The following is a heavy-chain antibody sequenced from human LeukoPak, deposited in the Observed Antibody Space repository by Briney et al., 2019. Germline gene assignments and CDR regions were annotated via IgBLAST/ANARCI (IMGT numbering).Heavy chain of an antibody. D-gene: IGHD3-22*01. V-gene: IGHV1-2*02. CDR1: GYTFTGYY. Sequence: ASVKVSCKASGYTFTGYYMHWVRQAPGQGLEWMGWINPNSGGTNYAQKFQGRVTMTRDTSTSTVYMELSSLRSEDTAVYYCARVNTHYYFDSSGFPDDAFDIWGQGTMVIVSS. J-gene: IGHJ3*02. CDR2: INPNSGGT. CDR3: ARVNTHYYFDSSGFPDDAFDI.